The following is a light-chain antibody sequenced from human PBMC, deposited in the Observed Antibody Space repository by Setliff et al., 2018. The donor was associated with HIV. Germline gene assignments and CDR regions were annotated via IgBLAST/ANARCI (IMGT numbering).Light chain of an antibody. Sequence: SVLTQPASVSGSPGLSITISCTGTSSDVGTYNFVSWYQQHPGKAPKLIIFEGTKRLSGVSNRFSGSNSGNTASLTISGLQPEDEADYYCCSHAGGNTYIFGSGTKVTV. J-gene: IGLJ1*01. CDR2: EGT. V-gene: IGLV2-23*01. CDR3: CSHAGGNTYI. CDR1: SSDVGTYNF.